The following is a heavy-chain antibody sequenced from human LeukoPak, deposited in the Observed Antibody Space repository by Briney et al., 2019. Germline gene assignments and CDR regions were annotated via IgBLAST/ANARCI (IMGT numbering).Heavy chain of an antibody. D-gene: IGHD3-22*01. V-gene: IGHV1-3*01. CDR3: ALVGDSSGYYHYFDY. Sequence: ASVKVSCKASGYTFTTYAIHWVRQAPGRSLEWMGRINAGNGDAKYSQNFHDRITITRDTSASTVYMELTSLRSEDTAVYYCALVGDSSGYYHYFDYWGQGTLVTVSS. CDR2: INAGNGDA. J-gene: IGHJ4*02. CDR1: GYTFTTYA.